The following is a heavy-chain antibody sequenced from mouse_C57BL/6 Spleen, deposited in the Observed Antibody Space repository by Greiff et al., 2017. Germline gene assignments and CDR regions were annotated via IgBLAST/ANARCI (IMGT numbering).Heavy chain of an antibody. V-gene: IGHV1-7*01. J-gene: IGHJ4*01. D-gene: IGHD1-1*02. CDR3: AIYGGCYYDAMDY. CDR1: GYTFTSYW. CDR2: INPSSGYT. Sequence: VQLQESGAELAKPGASVKLSCKASGYTFTSYWMHWVKQRPGQGLEWIGNINPSSGYTKYNQKFKDKATLTADKSSSTAYMQLSSLTYEDSAVDYCAIYGGCYYDAMDYWGQGTSVTVSS.